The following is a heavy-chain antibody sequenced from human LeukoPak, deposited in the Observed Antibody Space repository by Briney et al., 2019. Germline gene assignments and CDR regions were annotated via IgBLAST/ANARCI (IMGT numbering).Heavy chain of an antibody. J-gene: IGHJ3*02. Sequence: PGGSLRLSCAASGFTFSSYWMSWVRQAPGKGLEWVANIKQDGSEKYYVDSVKGRFTISRDNAKNSLYLQMNSLRAEDTAVYYCASSSKGIVVVTATGAFDIWGQGTMVTVSS. CDR1: GFTFSSYW. CDR2: IKQDGSEK. CDR3: ASSSKGIVVVTATGAFDI. V-gene: IGHV3-7*01. D-gene: IGHD2-21*02.